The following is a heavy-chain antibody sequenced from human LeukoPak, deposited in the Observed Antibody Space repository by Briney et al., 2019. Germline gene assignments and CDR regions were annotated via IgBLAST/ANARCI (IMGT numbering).Heavy chain of an antibody. D-gene: IGHD5-18*01. J-gene: IGHJ4*02. CDR1: GFTFSNAW. V-gene: IGHV3-15*01. Sequence: GGSLRLSCAASGFTFSNAWMSWVRQAPGKGLEWVGRIKSKTDGGTTDYAAPVKGRFTISRDDSKNTLYLQMSSLTAEDTAVYYCAREGYSYGLADYWGQGTLVTVSS. CDR2: IKSKTDGGTT. CDR3: AREGYSYGLADY.